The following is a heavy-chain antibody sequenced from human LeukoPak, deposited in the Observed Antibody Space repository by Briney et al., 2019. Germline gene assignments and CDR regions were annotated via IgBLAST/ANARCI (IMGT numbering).Heavy chain of an antibody. D-gene: IGHD3-22*01. J-gene: IGHJ4*02. V-gene: IGHV4-59*08. CDR2: ISYSGST. CDR3: ARHGSVSSGALV. CDR1: GGPISSYY. Sequence: SETLSLTCTVSGGPISSYYWSWIRQPPGKGLEWIGYISYSGSTNYNPSLKSRVTISVDTSKNQFSLKLSSVTAADTAVYYCARHGSVSSGALVWGQGTLVTVSS.